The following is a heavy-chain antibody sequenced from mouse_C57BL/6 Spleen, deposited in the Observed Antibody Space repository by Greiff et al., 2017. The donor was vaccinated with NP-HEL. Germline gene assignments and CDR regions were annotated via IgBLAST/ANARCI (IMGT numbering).Heavy chain of an antibody. CDR1: GFTFSSYA. V-gene: IGHV5-4*01. D-gene: IGHD4-1*01. CDR3: ARDRGGTTFAY. CDR2: ISDGGSYT. Sequence: DVMLVESGGGLVKPGGSLKLSCAASGFTFSSYAMSWVRQTPEKRLEWVATISDGGSYTYYPDNVKGRFTISRDNAKNNLYLQMSHLKSEDTAMYYCARDRGGTTFAYWGQGTLVTVSA. J-gene: IGHJ3*01.